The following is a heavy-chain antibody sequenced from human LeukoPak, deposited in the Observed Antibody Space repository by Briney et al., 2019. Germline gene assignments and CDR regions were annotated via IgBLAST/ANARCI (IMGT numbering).Heavy chain of an antibody. V-gene: IGHV4-4*02. CDR3: ARALNSGYPFFDY. J-gene: IGHJ4*02. CDR1: GGSISSSNW. CDR2: IYHSGST. Sequence: SETLSLTCAVSGGSISSSNWWSWVRQPPGKGLEWIGEIYHSGSTNYNPSLKSRVTISVDKSKNQFSLKLSSVTAADTAVYYCARALNSGYPFFDYWGQGTLVTVSS. D-gene: IGHD5-12*01.